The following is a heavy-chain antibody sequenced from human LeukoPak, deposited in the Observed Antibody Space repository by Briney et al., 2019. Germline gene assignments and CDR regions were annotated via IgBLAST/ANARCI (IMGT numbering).Heavy chain of an antibody. V-gene: IGHV3-9*01. J-gene: IGHJ3*02. Sequence: PGGSLRLSCAASGFTFDDYAMHWVRQAPGKGLEWVSGISWNSGSIGYADSVKGRFTISRDNAKNSLYLQMNSLRAEDTAVYYCARVELDSSSWPDAFDIWGQGTMVTVSS. CDR2: ISWNSGSI. CDR1: GFTFDDYA. CDR3: ARVELDSSSWPDAFDI. D-gene: IGHD6-13*01.